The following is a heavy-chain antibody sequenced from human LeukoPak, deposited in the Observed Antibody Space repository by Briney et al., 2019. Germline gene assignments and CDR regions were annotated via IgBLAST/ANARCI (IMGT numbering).Heavy chain of an antibody. Sequence: TSETLSLTCAVYGGSFSGYYWSWIRQPPGKGLEWIGEINHSGSTNYNPSLKSRVTISVDTSKNQFSLKLSSVTAADTAVYYCARGGGSSWLGHFDYWGQGTLVTVSS. CDR3: ARGGGSSWLGHFDY. V-gene: IGHV4-34*01. CDR1: GGSFSGYY. CDR2: INHSGST. J-gene: IGHJ4*02. D-gene: IGHD6-13*01.